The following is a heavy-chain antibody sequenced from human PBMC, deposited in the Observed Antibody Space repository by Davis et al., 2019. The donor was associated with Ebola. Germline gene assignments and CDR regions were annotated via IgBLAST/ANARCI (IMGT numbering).Heavy chain of an antibody. CDR3: ARSSV. CDR1: GFPFSSYN. CDR2: ISSSSTYI. J-gene: IGHJ4*02. Sequence: PEGSLRLSCAASGFPFSSYNMNWVRQAPGKGLEWVSSISSSSTYIYYADSVKGRFTISRDNAKKSLYLQMNSLRAEDTAVYYCARSSVWGQGTLVTVSS. V-gene: IGHV3-21*01.